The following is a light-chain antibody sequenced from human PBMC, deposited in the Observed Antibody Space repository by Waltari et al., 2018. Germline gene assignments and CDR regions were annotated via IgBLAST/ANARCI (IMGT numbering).Light chain of an antibody. J-gene: IGKJ4*01. Sequence: EIVLTQSPATLSLSPGERATLSCRASQSVSSYLAWYQQKPGQAPRLLIYDASNRATGIPARFSGSGPGTEFTLTISSLEPEDFAVYYCQQRSNWPLVTFGGGTKVEIK. CDR1: QSVSSY. V-gene: IGKV3D-11*02. CDR3: QQRSNWPLVT. CDR2: DAS.